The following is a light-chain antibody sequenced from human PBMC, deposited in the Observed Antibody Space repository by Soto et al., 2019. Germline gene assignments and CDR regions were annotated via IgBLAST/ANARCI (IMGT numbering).Light chain of an antibody. CDR3: QQYDNPLLIT. V-gene: IGKV1-33*01. J-gene: IGKJ5*01. CDR1: QDISNY. Sequence: DLQMTQSPSSLSASVGDRVTITCQASQDISNYLNWYQQKPGKAPKLLIYDASNLETGGPSRFSGSAAGTDFTFTISSLQPEDIATYYCQQYDNPLLITCGQGTRLEIK. CDR2: DAS.